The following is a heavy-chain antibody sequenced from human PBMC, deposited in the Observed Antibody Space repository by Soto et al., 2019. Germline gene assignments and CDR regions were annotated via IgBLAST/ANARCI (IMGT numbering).Heavy chain of an antibody. V-gene: IGHV1-8*01. CDR1: GYTFTSYD. CDR2: MNPNSGNT. Sequence: QVQLVHSGAEVKKPGASVKVSCKASGYTFTSYDINWVRQATGQGLEWMGWMNPNSGNTGYAQKFQGRVTMTRNTSTSTAYMEVSSLRSAAVAVYYCARGPAASSLDYYDSSGYYSPPYYYYGMDGWGQGTTVTVAS. D-gene: IGHD3-22*01. J-gene: IGHJ6*02. CDR3: ARGPAASSLDYYDSSGYYSPPYYYYGMDG.